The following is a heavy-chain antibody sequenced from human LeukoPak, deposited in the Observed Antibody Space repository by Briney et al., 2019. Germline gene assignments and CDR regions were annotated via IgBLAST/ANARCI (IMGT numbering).Heavy chain of an antibody. Sequence: PSETLSLTCAVYGGSFSGYYWSWIRQPPGKGLEWIGEINHSGSTNYNPSLKSRVTISVDTSKNQFSLKLSSVTAADTAVYYCARGNYGSSGYYSPFDYWGQGTLVTVSS. CDR3: ARGNYGSSGYYSPFDY. CDR2: INHSGST. J-gene: IGHJ4*02. CDR1: GGSFSGYY. D-gene: IGHD3-22*01. V-gene: IGHV4-34*01.